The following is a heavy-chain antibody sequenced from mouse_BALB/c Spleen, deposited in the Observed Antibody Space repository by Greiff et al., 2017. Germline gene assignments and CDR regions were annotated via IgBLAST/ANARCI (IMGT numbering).Heavy chain of an antibody. Sequence: VQLQQSGPGLVKPSQSLSLTCSVTGYSITSGYYWNWIRQFPGNKLEWMGYISYDGSNNYNPSLKNRISITRDTSKNQFFLKLNSVTTEDTATYYCARGGLWGAMDYWGQGTSVTVSS. V-gene: IGHV3-6*02. CDR3: ARGGLWGAMDY. J-gene: IGHJ4*01. D-gene: IGHD1-1*02. CDR2: ISYDGSN. CDR1: GYSITSGYY.